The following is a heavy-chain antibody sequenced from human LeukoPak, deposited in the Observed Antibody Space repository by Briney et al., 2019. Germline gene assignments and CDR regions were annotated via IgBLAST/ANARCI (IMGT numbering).Heavy chain of an antibody. Sequence: GASVKVSCKASGGTFSSYAISWVRQAPGQGLEWMGGIIPIFGTANYAQKLQGRATMSTDTSTSTAYMELRSLRSDDTAVYYCARDYDFIRGSYRYWFDPWGQGTLVTVSS. CDR3: ARDYDFIRGSYRYWFDP. V-gene: IGHV1-69*05. D-gene: IGHD3-16*02. J-gene: IGHJ5*02. CDR2: IIPIFGTA. CDR1: GGTFSSYA.